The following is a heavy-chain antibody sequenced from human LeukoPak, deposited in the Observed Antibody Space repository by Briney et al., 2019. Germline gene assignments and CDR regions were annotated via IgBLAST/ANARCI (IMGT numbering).Heavy chain of an antibody. Sequence: PGGSLRLSCATSGFTFDDYAMHWVRQAPGKGLEWVSGITWNSATIVYADSVKGRFTISRDNAKNSVYLQMNSLRAEDTAVYYCATDSRIVGATGASDIWGQGTMVTASS. J-gene: IGHJ3*02. D-gene: IGHD1-26*01. CDR1: GFTFDDYA. CDR2: ITWNSATI. V-gene: IGHV3-9*01. CDR3: ATDSRIVGATGASDI.